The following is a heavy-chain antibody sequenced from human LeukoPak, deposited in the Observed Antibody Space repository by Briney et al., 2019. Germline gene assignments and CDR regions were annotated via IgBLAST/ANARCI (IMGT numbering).Heavy chain of an antibody. CDR2: IYNTGST. CDR1: GGSISSNSYY. CDR3: ARGLLYYYGSGSYYRVYYYYGMDV. D-gene: IGHD3-10*01. V-gene: IGHV4-39*07. J-gene: IGHJ6*01. Sequence: SETLSLTCTVSGGSISSNSYYWGWLRQPPGKGLEWIGSIYNTGSTYNNPSLKSRVTISVDTSKNQFSLKLSSVTAADTAVYYCARGLLYYYGSGSYYRVYYYYGMDVWGRGTTVTVSS.